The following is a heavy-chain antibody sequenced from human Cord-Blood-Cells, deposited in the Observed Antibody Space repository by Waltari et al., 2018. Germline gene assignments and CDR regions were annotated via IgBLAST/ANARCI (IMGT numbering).Heavy chain of an antibody. V-gene: IGHV4-39*07. CDR1: GGSISSRSYY. D-gene: IGHD3-22*01. Sequence: QLQLQESGAGLVKPSETLSLTCTVSGGSISSRSYYWGWIRQPPGKGLEGIGSIHYRGSTYDSPSLRRRVTISVDTSKNQFSLKLSSVTAADTAVYYCARPGYYDSSGYYFDYWGQGTLVTVSS. CDR3: ARPGYYDSSGYYFDY. CDR2: IHYRGST. J-gene: IGHJ4*02.